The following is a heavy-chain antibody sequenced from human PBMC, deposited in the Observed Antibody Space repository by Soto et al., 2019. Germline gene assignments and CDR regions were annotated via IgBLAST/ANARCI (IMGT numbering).Heavy chain of an antibody. D-gene: IGHD6-6*01. CDR1: GYTLTELS. V-gene: IGHV1-24*01. J-gene: IGHJ6*02. CDR3: ATDRRGRSSIYYYYYGMDV. CDR2: FDPEDGET. Sequence: ASVKVSFKVSGYTLTELSMHWVRQAPGKGLEWMGGFDPEDGETIYAQKFQGRVTMTEDTSTETAYMELSSMRSEDTAVYYCATDRRGRSSIYYYYYGMDVWGQGTTVTFSS.